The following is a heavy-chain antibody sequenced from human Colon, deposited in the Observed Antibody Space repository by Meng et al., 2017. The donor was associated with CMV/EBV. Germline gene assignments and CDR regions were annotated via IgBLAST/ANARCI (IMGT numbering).Heavy chain of an antibody. Sequence: LPTSWGGVCWLPQPPGKALEWLALIYSSNEKRYNPSLEYRLTITRDTSKNQVTLTMTDMYPVDTATYYCAHSRGHCTSTSCYRWFDSWGQGALVTVSS. CDR1: LPTSWGG. V-gene: IGHV2-5*01. D-gene: IGHD2-2*01. CDR3: AHSRGHCTSTSCYRWFDS. CDR2: IYSSNEK. J-gene: IGHJ5*01.